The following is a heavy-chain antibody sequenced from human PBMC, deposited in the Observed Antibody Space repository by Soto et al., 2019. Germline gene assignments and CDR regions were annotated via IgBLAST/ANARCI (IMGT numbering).Heavy chain of an antibody. D-gene: IGHD3-3*01. CDR3: ARPTRFLGYGTEV. CDR1: GGSISSYY. J-gene: IGHJ6*02. Sequence: KPSETLSLTCTVSGGSISSYYWSWIRQPPGKGLEWIGYIYYSGSTNYNPSLKSRVTISVDTSKNQFSLKLSSVTAADTAVYYCARPTRFLGYGTEVWGQGPTVTVSS. V-gene: IGHV4-59*01. CDR2: IYYSGST.